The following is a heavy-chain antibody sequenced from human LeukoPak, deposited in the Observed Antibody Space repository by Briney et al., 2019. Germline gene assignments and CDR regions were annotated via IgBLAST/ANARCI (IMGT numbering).Heavy chain of an antibody. CDR1: GFTFSDYA. V-gene: IGHV3-15*01. J-gene: IGHJ4*02. CDR3: TIDLTSGWYKGDY. Sequence: GGSLRLSCAASGFTFSDYAMSWVRQAPGKGLECVGRIKSKTDGGTTDYAAPVKGRFSISRDDSKNTVYLQMNSLKTEDTAVYYCTIDLTSGWYKGDYRGQGTLVTVSS. CDR2: IKSKTDGGTT. D-gene: IGHD6-19*01.